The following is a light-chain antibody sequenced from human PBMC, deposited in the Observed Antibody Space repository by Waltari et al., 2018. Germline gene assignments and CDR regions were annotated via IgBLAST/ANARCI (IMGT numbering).Light chain of an antibody. Sequence: EIVLTQSPATLSLSPGERATLSCRASQSVRSYLAWYQQKPGQAPRLLIYDASNRATGIPARFSGSGSGTDFTLNISSLEPEDFAVYYCQQRRNWLTFGGGTKVEI. J-gene: IGKJ4*01. CDR2: DAS. CDR3: QQRRNWLT. CDR1: QSVRSY. V-gene: IGKV3-11*01.